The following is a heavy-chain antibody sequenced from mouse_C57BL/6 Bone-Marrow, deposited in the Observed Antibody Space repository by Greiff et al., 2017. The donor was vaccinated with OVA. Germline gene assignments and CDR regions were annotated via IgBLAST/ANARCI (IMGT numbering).Heavy chain of an antibody. J-gene: IGHJ1*03. V-gene: IGHV2-9*01. CDR3: AKHGPGYYGSSPRWYFDV. D-gene: IGHD1-1*01. Sequence: QVQLQQSGPGLVAPSQSLSITCTVSGFSLTSYGVDWVRQPPGKGLEWLGVIWGGGSTNYNSALMSRLSISKDNSKSQVFLKMNSLQTDDTAMYYCAKHGPGYYGSSPRWYFDVWGTGTTVTVSS. CDR2: IWGGGST. CDR1: GFSLTSYG.